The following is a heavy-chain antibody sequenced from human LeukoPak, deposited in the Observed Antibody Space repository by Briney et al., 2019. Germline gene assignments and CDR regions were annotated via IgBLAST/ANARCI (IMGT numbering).Heavy chain of an antibody. J-gene: IGHJ4*02. CDR1: GGSISSSSYY. D-gene: IGHD5/OR15-5a*01. Sequence: SETLSLTCTVSGGSISSSSYYWGWIRQPPGKGLEWIGSIYYSGSTYYNPSLKSRVTISVDTFKNQFSLKLSSVTAADTAVYYCARDPFYDRCFDYWGQGTLVTVSS. CDR2: IYYSGST. V-gene: IGHV4-39*07. CDR3: ARDPFYDRCFDY.